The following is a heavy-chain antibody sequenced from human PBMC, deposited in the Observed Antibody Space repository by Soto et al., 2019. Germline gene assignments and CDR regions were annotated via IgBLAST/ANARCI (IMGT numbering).Heavy chain of an antibody. CDR1: GGSFSGYY. Sequence: PSETLSLTCAVYGGSFSGYYWRWIRQPPGKGLEWIGEINHSGSSNYNPSLKSRVIISVDTSKNQFSLKLSSATAADTAVYYCGSGALYYDGAPFDYWGQGTLVTVSS. V-gene: IGHV4-34*01. D-gene: IGHD1-26*01. J-gene: IGHJ4*02. CDR2: INHSGSS. CDR3: GSGALYYDGAPFDY.